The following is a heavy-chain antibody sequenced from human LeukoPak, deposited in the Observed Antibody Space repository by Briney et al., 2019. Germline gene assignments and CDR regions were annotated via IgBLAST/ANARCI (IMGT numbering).Heavy chain of an antibody. Sequence: GGSLRLSCAASGFTFSSYGMSWVRQAPGKGLEWVSAISGSGGSTYYADSVKGRFTISRDNSKNTLYLQMNSLRAEDTAVYYCAKDQLERRRSPFDPWGQGTLVTVSS. D-gene: IGHD1-1*01. V-gene: IGHV3-23*01. J-gene: IGHJ5*02. CDR3: AKDQLERRRSPFDP. CDR2: ISGSGGST. CDR1: GFTFSSYG.